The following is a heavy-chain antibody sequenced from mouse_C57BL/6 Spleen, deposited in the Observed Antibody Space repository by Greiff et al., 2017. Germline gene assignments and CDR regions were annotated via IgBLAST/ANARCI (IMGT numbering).Heavy chain of an antibody. CDR2: INPNNGGT. V-gene: IGHV1-26*01. CDR1: GYTFTDYY. D-gene: IGHD2-4*01. J-gene: IGHJ4*01. Sequence: VQLQQSGPELVKPGASVKISCKASGYTFTDYYMNWVKQSHGKSLEWIGDINPNNGGTSYNQKFKGKATLTVDKSSSKAYMELRSLTSEDSAVYDCASWDYDYDGGGMDYWGQGTSVTVSS. CDR3: ASWDYDYDGGGMDY.